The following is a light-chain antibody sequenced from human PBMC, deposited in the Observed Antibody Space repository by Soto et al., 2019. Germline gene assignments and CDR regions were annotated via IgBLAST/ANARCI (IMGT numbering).Light chain of an antibody. CDR1: QGISSY. J-gene: IGKJ2*01. CDR2: AAS. CDR3: QQLNSYRGYT. V-gene: IGKV1-9*01. Sequence: QLTQSPSSLSASVGDRVTITCRASQGISSYLAWYQQKPGKAPKLLIYAASTLQSGVPSRFSGSGSGTDFTLTISSLQPEDFATYSCQQLNSYRGYTFGQGTKLEIK.